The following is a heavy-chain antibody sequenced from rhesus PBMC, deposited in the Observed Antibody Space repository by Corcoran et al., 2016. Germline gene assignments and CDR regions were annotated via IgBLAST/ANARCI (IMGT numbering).Heavy chain of an antibody. Sequence: QVQLQESGPGVVRPSETLSLTCAVSGGSISDTYWWSWLRQTPGKGLGWIGNIYGVTVSTNPPLRGRCTISKDTAKNQFSWKLSSMAAADTAVDYCAREASGWYNRFDVWGAGVLVTVSS. J-gene: IGHJ5-1*01. CDR2: IYGVTVST. D-gene: IGHD6-31*01. CDR1: GGSISDTYW. V-gene: IGHV4S10*01. CDR3: AREASGWYNRFDV.